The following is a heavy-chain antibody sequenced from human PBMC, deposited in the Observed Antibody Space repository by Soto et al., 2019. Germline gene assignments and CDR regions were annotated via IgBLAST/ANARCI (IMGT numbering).Heavy chain of an antibody. D-gene: IGHD1-1*01. CDR2: INPYTGDT. Sequence: QVQLVQSGAEVRKPGASVKVSCEASGYRLTDHYIHWVRQAHGQGREWMGWINPYTGDTSYAKKFQGWVTRTRYTSIKTAFKELHIFRSNDTVVYYWAKDGTARGPNPFGPWRQGTLVTVSS. CDR3: AKDGTARGPNPFGP. J-gene: IGHJ5*02. CDR1: GYRLTDHY. V-gene: IGHV1-2*04.